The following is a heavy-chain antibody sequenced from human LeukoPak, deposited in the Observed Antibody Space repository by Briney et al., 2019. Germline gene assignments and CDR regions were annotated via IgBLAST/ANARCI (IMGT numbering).Heavy chain of an antibody. CDR2: ISDSGGST. CDR3: AKDGIRVAGTSAWY. CDR1: GFTFSSYA. D-gene: IGHD6-19*01. J-gene: IGHJ4*02. Sequence: GGSLRLSCAASGFTFSSYAMTWVRQAPGKGLEWVSGISDSGGSTYYADSVKGRFTISRDNSKNTMHLQMNSLRAEDTAVYYCAKDGIRVAGTSAWYWGQGTQVTVSS. V-gene: IGHV3-23*01.